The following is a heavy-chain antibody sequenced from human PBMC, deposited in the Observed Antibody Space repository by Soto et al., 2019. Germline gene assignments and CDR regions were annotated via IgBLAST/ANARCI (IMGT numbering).Heavy chain of an antibody. CDR3: ARLRITMVRGVILTFYFDY. J-gene: IGHJ4*02. D-gene: IGHD3-10*01. CDR2: IYSGGST. CDR1: GFTVSSNY. V-gene: IGHV3-53*02. Sequence: EVQLVETGGGLIQPGGSLRLSCAASGFTVSSNYMSWVRQAPGKGLEWVAVIYSGGSTYYADSVKGRFTISRDNSKNPLYLQMNSLRSEDTAVYYWARLRITMVRGVILTFYFDYWGQGTLVTVSS.